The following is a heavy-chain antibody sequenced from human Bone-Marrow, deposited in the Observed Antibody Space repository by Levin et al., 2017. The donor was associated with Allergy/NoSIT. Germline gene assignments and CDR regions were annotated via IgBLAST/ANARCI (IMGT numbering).Heavy chain of an antibody. V-gene: IGHV2-70*04. CDR2: IDWDDDK. Sequence: ESGPTLVKPTQTLTLTCTVSGFTLGTNGMRVSWIRQPPGKAPEWLARIDWDDDKFYNPSLKTRLTISHDTPKNQVVLNMTNVDPADTGTYYCARLGRTSYYYYGMDVWGQGTTVTVSS. D-gene: IGHD3-16*01. J-gene: IGHJ6*02. CDR3: ARLGRTSYYYYGMDV. CDR1: GFTLGTNGMR.